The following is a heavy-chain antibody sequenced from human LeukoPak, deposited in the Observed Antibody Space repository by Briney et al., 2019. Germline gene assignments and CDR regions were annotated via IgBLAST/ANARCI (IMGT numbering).Heavy chain of an antibody. Sequence: GSLRLSCAASGFTFSNAWMSWVRQAPGKRLEWIGYVYYNGNTNYNPSLKSRVTISVDTSKNQVSLKLTSVTAADTAVYYCARGGPPFELRSLEWLPDSFDSWGPGTLVTVSS. V-gene: IGHV4-59*01. J-gene: IGHJ4*02. CDR3: ARGGPPFELRSLEWLPDSFDS. D-gene: IGHD3-3*01. CDR2: VYYNGNT. CDR1: GFTFSNAW.